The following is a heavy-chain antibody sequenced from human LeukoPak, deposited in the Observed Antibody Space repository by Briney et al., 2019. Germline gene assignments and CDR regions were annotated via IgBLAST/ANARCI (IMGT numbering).Heavy chain of an antibody. Sequence: SVKVSCKASGGTFSSYAISWVRQAPGQGLEWMGRIIPILGIANYAQKFQGRVTMTWDTSISTAYMELSRLRSDDTAVYYCARVSAIAVAAYYYYYGMDVWGQGTTVTVSS. CDR1: GGTFSSYA. J-gene: IGHJ6*02. CDR2: IIPILGIA. V-gene: IGHV1-69*04. CDR3: ARVSAIAVAAYYYYYGMDV. D-gene: IGHD6-19*01.